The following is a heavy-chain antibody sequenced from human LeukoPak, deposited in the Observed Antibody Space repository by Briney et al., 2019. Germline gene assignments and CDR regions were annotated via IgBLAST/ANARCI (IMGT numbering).Heavy chain of an antibody. CDR3: VRDREMAY. V-gene: IGHV4-39*07. CDR2: IYYSGDT. D-gene: IGHD2-8*01. CDR1: GGSITSSSHY. J-gene: IGHJ4*02. Sequence: KPSETLSLTCTVSGGSITSSSHYWGWIRQPPGKGLEWVGSIYYSGDTYSNPSLKSRVTISVDTSRNQFYLKLYSVTAADTAVYYCVRDREMAYWGQGILVTVSS.